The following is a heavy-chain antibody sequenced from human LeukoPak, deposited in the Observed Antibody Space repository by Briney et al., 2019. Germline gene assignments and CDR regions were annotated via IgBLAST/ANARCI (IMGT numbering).Heavy chain of an antibody. D-gene: IGHD2-2*03. Sequence: SETLSLTCTVSGGSISSGGYYWSWIRQPPGKGLEWIGYIYHSGSTYYNPSLKSRVTISVDRSKDQFSLKLSSVTAADTAVYYCARGVGIVVVPAAHNWFDPWGQGTLVTVSS. J-gene: IGHJ5*02. CDR2: IYHSGST. CDR1: GGSISSGGYY. CDR3: ARGVGIVVVPAAHNWFDP. V-gene: IGHV4-30-2*01.